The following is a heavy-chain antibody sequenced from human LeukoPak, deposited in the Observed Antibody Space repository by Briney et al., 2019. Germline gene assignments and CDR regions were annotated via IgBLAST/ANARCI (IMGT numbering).Heavy chain of an antibody. CDR2: ISSSGSTI. V-gene: IGHV3-11*01. D-gene: IGHD3-22*01. CDR3: ARDHVQDYYASSGYYYVSNWFDP. Sequence: GGSLRLSCAASGFTFSDYYMSWIRQAPGKGLEWVSYISSSGSTIYYADSVKGRFTISRDNSKNTLYLQMNSLRAEDTAVYYCARDHVQDYYASSGYYYVSNWFDPWGQGTLVTVSS. CDR1: GFTFSDYY. J-gene: IGHJ5*02.